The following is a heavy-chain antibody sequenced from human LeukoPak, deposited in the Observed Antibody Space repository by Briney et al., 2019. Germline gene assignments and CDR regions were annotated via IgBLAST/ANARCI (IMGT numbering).Heavy chain of an antibody. CDR2: INHSGST. CDR1: GGSFSGYY. J-gene: IGHJ6*03. V-gene: IGHV4-34*01. CDR3: ARGLGYCSSTSCPPYYYYYYMDV. D-gene: IGHD2-2*01. Sequence: PSETLSLTCAVYGGSFSGYYWSWIRQPPGKGRWWSGEINHSGSTNYNPSLKSRVPISVDSSKNQFSLKLSSVTAADTAVYYCARGLGYCSSTSCPPYYYYYYMDVWGKGTTVTVSS.